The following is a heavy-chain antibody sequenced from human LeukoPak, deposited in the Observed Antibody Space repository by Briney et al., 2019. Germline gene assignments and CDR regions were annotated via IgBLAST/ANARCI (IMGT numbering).Heavy chain of an antibody. J-gene: IGHJ4*02. Sequence: ASVKVSCKASGYTFTADYMHWVRQAPVQGREGMGWIKPDNGGTNYAQKFQGRVTMTRDTSISTAYMELSGLRSDDTAVYYCARGKGSGTFLNVFAYWGQGALVTVSS. CDR2: IKPDNGGT. D-gene: IGHD1-7*01. CDR1: GYTFTADY. V-gene: IGHV1-2*02. CDR3: ARGKGSGTFLNVFAY.